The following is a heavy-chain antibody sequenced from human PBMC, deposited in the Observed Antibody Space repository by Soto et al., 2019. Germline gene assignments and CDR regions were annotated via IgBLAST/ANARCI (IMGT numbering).Heavy chain of an antibody. CDR1: GFTFSSYA. J-gene: IGHJ5*02. D-gene: IGHD3-3*01. V-gene: IGHV3-30-3*01. CDR2: ISYDGSNK. Sequence: QVQLVESGGGVVQPGRSLRLSCAASGFTFSSYAMHWVRQAPGKGLEWVAVISYDGSNKYYADSVKGRFTISRDNSKNKLYLQMNSLRAEDTAVYYCARGYYDFWSGYYSPWGQGTLVTVSS. CDR3: ARGYYDFWSGYYSP.